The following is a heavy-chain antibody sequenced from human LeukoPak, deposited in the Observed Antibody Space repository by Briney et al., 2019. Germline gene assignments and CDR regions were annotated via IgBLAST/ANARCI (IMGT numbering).Heavy chain of an antibody. CDR1: GFTFSSYA. CDR3: AAGPYGGNTPFDY. Sequence: GGSLRLSCAASGFTFSSYAMSWVRQAPGRGLEWVSSLSPSGASIYYADSVKGRFTISRDNSKNTLYLQMNNLRAEDTALYYCAAGPYGGNTPFDYWGPGTLVT. J-gene: IGHJ4*02. D-gene: IGHD4-23*01. CDR2: LSPSGASI. V-gene: IGHV3-23*01.